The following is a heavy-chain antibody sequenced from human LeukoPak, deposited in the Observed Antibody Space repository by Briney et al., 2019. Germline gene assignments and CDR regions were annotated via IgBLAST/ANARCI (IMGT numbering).Heavy chain of an antibody. J-gene: IGHJ4*02. CDR1: GYTFTGYY. D-gene: IGHD6-13*01. CDR3: ARPLKFIAAAGPGGY. Sequence: ASVKVSCKASGYTFTGYYMHWVRQAPGQGLEWMGWINPNSGGTNYAQKFQGGVTMTRDTSISTAYMELSRLRSDDTAVYYCARPLKFIAAAGPGGYWGQGTLVTVSS. CDR2: INPNSGGT. V-gene: IGHV1-2*02.